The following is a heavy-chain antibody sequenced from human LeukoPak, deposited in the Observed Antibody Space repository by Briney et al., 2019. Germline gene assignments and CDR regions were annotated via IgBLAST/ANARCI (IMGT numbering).Heavy chain of an antibody. CDR2: IYYSGST. J-gene: IGHJ4*02. D-gene: IGHD5-12*01. V-gene: IGHV4-59*01. Sequence: SETLSLTCTVSGGSISSYYWSWIRQPPGKGLEWIGYIYYSGSTNYNPSLKSRVTISVDTSKNQFSLKLSSVTAADTAVYYCARARGHSGYDSPYYFDYWGQGTLVTVSS. CDR3: ARARGHSGYDSPYYFDY. CDR1: GGSISSYY.